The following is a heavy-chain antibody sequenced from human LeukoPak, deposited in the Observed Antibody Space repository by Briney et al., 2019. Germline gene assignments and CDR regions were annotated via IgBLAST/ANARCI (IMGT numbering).Heavy chain of an antibody. CDR2: INYSGNT. J-gene: IGHJ6*02. CDR3: ARQEVDYHYGMDV. D-gene: IGHD2-2*01. V-gene: IGHV4-31*03. CDR1: GGSISSGGNY. Sequence: SQTLSLTCTVSGGSISSGGNYWTWIRQNPGKGLEWIGYINYSGNTYYNPSLKSRVTISVDTSKNQFSLKLSSVTAADTAVYYCARQEVDYHYGMDVWGQGTTVTVSS.